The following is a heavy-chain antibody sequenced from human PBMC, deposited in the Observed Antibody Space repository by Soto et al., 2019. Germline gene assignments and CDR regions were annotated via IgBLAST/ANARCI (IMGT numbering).Heavy chain of an antibody. CDR3: ARDLIGATGGYYYYYGMDV. CDR1: GFTFSSYG. CDR2: IWYDGSNK. Sequence: QVQLVESGGGVVQPGRSLRLSCAASGFTFSSYGMRWVRQAPGKGLEWVAVIWYDGSNKYYADSVKGRFTISRDNSKNTLYLQMNSLRAEDTAVYYCARDLIGATGGYYYYYGMDVWGQGTTVTVSS. D-gene: IGHD1-26*01. J-gene: IGHJ6*02. V-gene: IGHV3-33*01.